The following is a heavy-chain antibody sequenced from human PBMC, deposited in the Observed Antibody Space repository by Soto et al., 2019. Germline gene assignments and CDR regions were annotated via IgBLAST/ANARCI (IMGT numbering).Heavy chain of an antibody. CDR2: IIPIFGTA. CDR3: ARGGVVDYSTARGGEYFQH. J-gene: IGHJ1*01. D-gene: IGHD3-10*01. V-gene: IGHV1-69*01. Sequence: QVQLVQSGAEVKKPGSSVKVSCKASGDTFSSYAISWVRQAPGQGLEWMGGIIPIFGTANYAQKFQGRVTITADDTTSTAYMELSSLRSEDTAVYYCARGGVVDYSTARGGEYFQHWGQGTLVTVSS. CDR1: GDTFSSYA.